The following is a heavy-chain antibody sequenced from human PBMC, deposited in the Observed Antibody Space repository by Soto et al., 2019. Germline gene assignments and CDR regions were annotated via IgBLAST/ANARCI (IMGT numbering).Heavy chain of an antibody. D-gene: IGHD1-20*01. CDR3: ARVQAKFVTDYYHYYGMDV. J-gene: IGHJ6*02. CDR1: GYSFTNSG. Sequence: QVQLLQSGPEEKKPGASVNVSCKTSGYSFTNSGITWVRQAPGKGLEWMGWISPYNGNTNYAEKIQGRGTMTTDTATRTAYMGLSSLTSDDTAVYYCARVQAKFVTDYYHYYGMDVWGQGTTVTVSS. V-gene: IGHV1-18*01. CDR2: ISPYNGNT.